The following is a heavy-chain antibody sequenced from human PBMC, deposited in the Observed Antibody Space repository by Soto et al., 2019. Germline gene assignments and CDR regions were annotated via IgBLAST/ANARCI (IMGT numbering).Heavy chain of an antibody. D-gene: IGHD3-22*01. CDR2: MNPKTGNI. V-gene: IGHV1-3*01. J-gene: IGHJ5*02. CDR3: TREAVVAENWFDP. Sequence: ASVKVSCKASGYTFVDYALHWVRQAPGQGLEWVGWMNPKTGNIKSSHKFEDRVSITRDTATSTAYMELSGLRSEDTAVYFCTREAVVAENWFDPWGQGTLVTVSS. CDR1: GYTFVDYA.